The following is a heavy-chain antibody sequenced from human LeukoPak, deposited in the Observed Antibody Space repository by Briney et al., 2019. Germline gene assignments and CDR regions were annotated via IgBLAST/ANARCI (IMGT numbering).Heavy chain of an antibody. Sequence: GGSLRLSCSASGFTFSSYTMHWVRQAPGKGLEYVSAISSNGDSTYYADSVKGRFTISRDNSKNTLYLQMSSLRAEDTAVYYCVRGSTILVLKGYFDDWGQGTLVTVSS. D-gene: IGHD3-22*01. CDR2: ISSNGDST. V-gene: IGHV3-64D*09. CDR3: VRGSTILVLKGYFDD. CDR1: GFTFSSYT. J-gene: IGHJ4*02.